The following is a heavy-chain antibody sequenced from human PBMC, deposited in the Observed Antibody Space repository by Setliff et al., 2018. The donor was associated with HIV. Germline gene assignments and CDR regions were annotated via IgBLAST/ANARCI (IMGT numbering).Heavy chain of an antibody. CDR1: GDMPITYA. Sequence: ASVKVSCKASGDMPITYAIPWVRQAPGQGLEWVGGISTYNGNTNYAQKFQGRVTLTTDTSTNTAYMVLRGLKSDDTAMYYCARDSEAGVWGQGTLVTVSS. CDR2: ISTYNGNT. D-gene: IGHD3-10*01. V-gene: IGHV1-18*01. CDR3: ARDSEAGV. J-gene: IGHJ4*02.